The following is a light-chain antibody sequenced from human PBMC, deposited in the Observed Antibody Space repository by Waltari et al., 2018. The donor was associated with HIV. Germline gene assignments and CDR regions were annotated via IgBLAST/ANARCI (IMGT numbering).Light chain of an antibody. CDR3: QAWDTNTAQVV. Sequence: SFDLTQPPSVSVSPGQTATITCSGEKLGDTYTSWYQQKPGHSPVMVIFQVTGRPSGCPERFSGSYSGETATLTISGTQTLDEADYYCQAWDTNTAQVVFGGGTKLTVL. CDR1: KLGDTY. V-gene: IGLV3-1*01. CDR2: QVT. J-gene: IGLJ2*01.